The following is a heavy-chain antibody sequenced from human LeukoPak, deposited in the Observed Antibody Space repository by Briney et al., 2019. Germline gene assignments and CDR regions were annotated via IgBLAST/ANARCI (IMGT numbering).Heavy chain of an antibody. CDR1: GFIFGDYG. Sequence: GGSLRLSCAASGFIFGDYGMHWVRQAQGKGLEWLAVISFDGRNKHYTDSVKGRFTISRDNSNNTLYLQMTSLRAEDTAVYYCAKDPSPVAVDYDSGMHVWGQGTTVTVSS. CDR2: ISFDGRNK. CDR3: AKDPSPVAVDYDSGMHV. V-gene: IGHV3-30*18. D-gene: IGHD6-19*01. J-gene: IGHJ6*02.